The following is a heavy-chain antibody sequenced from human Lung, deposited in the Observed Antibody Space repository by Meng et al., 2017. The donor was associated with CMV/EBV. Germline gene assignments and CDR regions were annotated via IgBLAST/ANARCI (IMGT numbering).Heavy chain of an antibody. CDR1: GFTLSNYW. J-gene: IGHJ3*02. CDR3: ARDPFIKAFDI. Sequence: SCAASGFTLSNYWVTWLRQAPGRGLELVAHIKEDGSEKYFVGSVKGRFTISRDNAKNSLYLQMNSLRAEETAVYYCARDPFIKAFDIWGQGTMVTV. CDR2: IKEDGSEK. V-gene: IGHV3-7*01.